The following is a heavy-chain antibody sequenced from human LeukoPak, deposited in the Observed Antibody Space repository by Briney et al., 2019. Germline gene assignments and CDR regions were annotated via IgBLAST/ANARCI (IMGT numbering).Heavy chain of an antibody. Sequence: PSETLSLTCAVSGGSISSNNWWSWVRQPPGKGLEWIGDMFHRGSTTYNPSLNSRVTISMDPSSNQLSLKLTSVTAADTAVYYCARSGCWYFDYWGQGTLVTVSS. D-gene: IGHD6-25*01. J-gene: IGHJ4*02. CDR1: GGSISSNNW. CDR2: MFHRGST. V-gene: IGHV4-4*02. CDR3: ARSGCWYFDY.